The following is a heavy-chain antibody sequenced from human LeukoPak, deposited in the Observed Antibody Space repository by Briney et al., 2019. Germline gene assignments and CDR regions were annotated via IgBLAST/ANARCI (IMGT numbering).Heavy chain of an antibody. D-gene: IGHD6-13*01. CDR3: ARDSSGYSSSAVSYGMDG. CDR1: GGSISSGGYY. V-gene: IGHV4-31*01. CDR2: IYYSGGT. Sequence: TRSLTCTVSGGSISSGGYYWSWIRQHPGKGLEWIGYIYYSGGTYYNPSLMSLLTRSVDTSKNQFSLKMSSVTAADTAVYYCARDSSGYSSSAVSYGMDGWGQGRTVSVSS. J-gene: IGHJ6*01.